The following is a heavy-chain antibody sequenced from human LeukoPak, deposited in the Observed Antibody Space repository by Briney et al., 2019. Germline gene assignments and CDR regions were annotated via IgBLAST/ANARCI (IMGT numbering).Heavy chain of an antibody. CDR1: GGTFSSYA. J-gene: IGHJ4*02. CDR2: ITPIFGTA. Sequence: SVKVSCKASGGTFSSYAISWVRQAPGQGLEWMGGITPIFGTANYAQKFQGRVTITADESTSTAYMELSSLRSEDTAVYYCARDGDSSGYYLHYFDYWGQGTLVTVSS. V-gene: IGHV1-69*01. CDR3: ARDGDSSGYYLHYFDY. D-gene: IGHD3-22*01.